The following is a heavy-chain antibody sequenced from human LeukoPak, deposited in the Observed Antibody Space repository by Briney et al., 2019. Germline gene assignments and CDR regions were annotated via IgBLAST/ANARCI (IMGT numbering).Heavy chain of an antibody. D-gene: IGHD6-19*01. CDR2: IKSKTFDGKT. CDR3: STGYGGGWYSQTGDY. V-gene: IGHV3-15*05. Sequence: GGSLRLSCAAYGITFSNDWMSWVRQAPGEGVEWIGLIKSKTFDGKTDFAGPVTGRLAISRDDFRDTLYLQMYSLTTEDTAVYYCSTGYGGGWYSQTGDYWGQGTLVTVSP. CDR1: GITFSNDW. J-gene: IGHJ4*02.